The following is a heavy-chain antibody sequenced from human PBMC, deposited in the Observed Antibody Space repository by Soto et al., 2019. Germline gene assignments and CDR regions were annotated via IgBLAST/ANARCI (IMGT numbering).Heavy chain of an antibody. CDR2: ISYDGSNK. J-gene: IGHJ6*02. D-gene: IGHD3-3*01. Sequence: PGGSLRLSCAASGFTFSSYGMHWVRQAPGKGLERVAVISYDGSNKYYADSVKGRFTISRDNSKNTLYLQMNSLRAEDTAVYYCAKGGSDVLRFLEWLPTYYYYGMDVWGQGTTVTVSS. CDR1: GFTFSSYG. CDR3: AKGGSDVLRFLEWLPTYYYYGMDV. V-gene: IGHV3-30*18.